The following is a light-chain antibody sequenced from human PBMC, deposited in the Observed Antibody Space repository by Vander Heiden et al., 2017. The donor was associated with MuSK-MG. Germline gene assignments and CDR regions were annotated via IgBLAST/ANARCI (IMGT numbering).Light chain of an antibody. Sequence: QSALTQPASVSGSPGPPISLPCTGTHRDVAGYNFVSWYQQHPGKAPKLMIYDVTKRPAGVSNRFSGSKSGNTASLTISGRQAEDEADYYCSAYTSSSTVVFGGGTKLTVL. CDR1: HRDVAGYNF. J-gene: IGLJ2*01. CDR3: SAYTSSSTVV. V-gene: IGLV2-14*01. CDR2: DVT.